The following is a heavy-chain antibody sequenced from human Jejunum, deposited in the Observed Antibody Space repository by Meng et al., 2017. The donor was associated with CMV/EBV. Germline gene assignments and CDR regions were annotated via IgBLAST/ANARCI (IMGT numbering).Heavy chain of an antibody. V-gene: IGHV4-39*01. CDR3: ARSYYDTVGYYFAH. J-gene: IGHJ4*02. CDR2: IYYSGST. CDR1: DYITSGNSY. Sequence: DYITSGNSYWGWIRRTPGKGLEWIENIYYSGSTYFKPSVKSRVTISINTSKNQFSLTLNSVTAADTAVYFCARSYYDTVGYYFAHWGQGTLVTVSS. D-gene: IGHD3-22*01.